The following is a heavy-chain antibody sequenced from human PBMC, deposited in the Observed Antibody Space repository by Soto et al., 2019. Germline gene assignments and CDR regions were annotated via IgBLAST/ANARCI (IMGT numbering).Heavy chain of an antibody. CDR3: ARWGDSGYDYFDY. J-gene: IGHJ4*02. V-gene: IGHV4-4*02. CDR2: IYHSGST. CDR1: SGSISSSNW. D-gene: IGHD5-12*01. Sequence: SETLSLTCAVSSGSISSSNWWSWVRQPPGKGLEWIGEIYHSGSTNYNPSLKSRVTISVDKSKNQFSLKLSSVTAADTAVYYCARWGDSGYDYFDYWGQGTLVTVSS.